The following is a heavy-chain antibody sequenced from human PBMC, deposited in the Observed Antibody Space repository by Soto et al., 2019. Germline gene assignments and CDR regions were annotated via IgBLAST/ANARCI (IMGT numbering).Heavy chain of an antibody. CDR3: ARTPEEYCSGGSCYSYVDY. D-gene: IGHD2-15*01. CDR2: IFSNDEK. V-gene: IGHV2-26*01. Sequence: QVTLKESGPVLVKPTETLTLTCTVSGFSLSNARMGVSWIRQPPGKALEWLAHIFSNDEKSYSTSLKSRLTIAKDTSNSQVVHTLTNMDPVDTATYYCARTPEEYCSGGSCYSYVDYWGQGTLVTVSS. CDR1: GFSLSNARMG. J-gene: IGHJ4*02.